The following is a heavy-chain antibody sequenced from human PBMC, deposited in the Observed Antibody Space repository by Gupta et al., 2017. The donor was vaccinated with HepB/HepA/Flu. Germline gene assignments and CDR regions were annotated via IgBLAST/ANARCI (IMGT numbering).Heavy chain of an antibody. CDR3: AHRPGAATLGLFDY. CDR1: GFSLSTSGVG. Sequence: QITLKESGPTLVEPTQTLTLTCSYSGFSLSTSGVGVGWIRQPPGQALEWLTLIYWDGDGRYNPSLRSRLTIAKDTSKNEVVLTMTNMDPVDTATYYCAHRPGAATLGLFDYWGQGILVTVSS. V-gene: IGHV2-5*02. J-gene: IGHJ4*02. D-gene: IGHD2-15*01. CDR2: IYWDGDG.